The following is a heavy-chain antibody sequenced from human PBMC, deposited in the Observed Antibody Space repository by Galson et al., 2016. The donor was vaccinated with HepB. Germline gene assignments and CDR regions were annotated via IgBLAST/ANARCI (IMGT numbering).Heavy chain of an antibody. CDR3: ARARGGAECLDF. CDR1: GGSLSSYY. CDR2: VVYSGST. D-gene: IGHD3-3*01. Sequence: SETLSLTCTVAGGSLSSYYWSWIRQSPGKGLEWIGYVVYSGSTNYNPSLKSRVTISADTPNNQFSLELRSVTAADTAVYYCARARGGAECLDFWGQGTLVTVSS. J-gene: IGHJ4*02. V-gene: IGHV4-59*01.